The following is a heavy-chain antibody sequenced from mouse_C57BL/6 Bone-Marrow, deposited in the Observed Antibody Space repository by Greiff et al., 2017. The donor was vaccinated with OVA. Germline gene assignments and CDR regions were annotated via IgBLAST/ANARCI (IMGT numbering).Heavy chain of an antibody. V-gene: IGHV1-15*01. Sequence: QVQLQQSGAELVRPGASVTLSCKASGYTFPDYEMHWVKQPPVHGLEWIGAIDPETGGTAYNQKFKGKAILTADKSSSTAYMELRSLTSEDSAVYYCTRSSHAMDYWGQGTSGTVSS. CDR2: IDPETGGT. CDR3: TRSSHAMDY. J-gene: IGHJ4*01. CDR1: GYTFPDYE.